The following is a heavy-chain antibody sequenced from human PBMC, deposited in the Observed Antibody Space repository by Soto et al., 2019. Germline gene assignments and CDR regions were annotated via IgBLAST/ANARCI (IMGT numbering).Heavy chain of an antibody. CDR3: AKALDSYGSSDYYYGMDV. Sequence: PGGSLRLSCAASGFTFSSYGTHWVRQAPGKGLEWVAVISYDGSNKYYADSVKGRFTISRDNSKNTLYLQMNSLRAEDTAVYYCAKALDSYGSSDYYYGMDVWGQGTTVTVSS. CDR1: GFTFSSYG. V-gene: IGHV3-30*18. J-gene: IGHJ6*02. D-gene: IGHD5-18*01. CDR2: ISYDGSNK.